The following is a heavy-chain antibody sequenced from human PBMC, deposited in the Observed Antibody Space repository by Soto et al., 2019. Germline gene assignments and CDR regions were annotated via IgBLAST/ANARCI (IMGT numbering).Heavy chain of an antibody. CDR1: GGSVSSGSYY. D-gene: IGHD3-22*01. V-gene: IGHV4-61*01. J-gene: IGHJ3*02. CDR3: ARVTGYYDSSGYYYVLVGGGAFDI. CDR2: IYYSGST. Sequence: SETLSLTCTVSGGSVSSGSYYWSWIRQPPGKGLEWIGYIYYSGSTNYNPSLKSRVTISVDTSKNQFSLKLSSVTAADTAVYYCARVTGYYDSSGYYYVLVGGGAFDIWGQGTTVTVSS.